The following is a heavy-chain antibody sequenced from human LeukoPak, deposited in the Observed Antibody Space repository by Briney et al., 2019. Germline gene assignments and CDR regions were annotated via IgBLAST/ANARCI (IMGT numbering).Heavy chain of an antibody. D-gene: IGHD3-9*01. J-gene: IGHJ6*02. CDR2: IYYSGST. V-gene: IGHV4-59*01. Sequence: SETLSLTCTVSGGSISSYYWSWIRQPPGKGLEWIGYIYYSGSTNYNPSLKSRVTISVDTSKNQFSLELSSVTAEDTAVYYCGRDRTTLRYFDSYYYYGMDVWGQGTTVTVCS. CDR3: GRDRTTLRYFDSYYYYGMDV. CDR1: GGSISSYY.